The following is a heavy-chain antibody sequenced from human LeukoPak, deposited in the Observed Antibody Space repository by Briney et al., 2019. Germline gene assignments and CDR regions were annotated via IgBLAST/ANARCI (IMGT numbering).Heavy chain of an antibody. V-gene: IGHV1-8*02. CDR3: TKGSGSGSYRDY. Sequence: ASVKVSCKASGYTFTSYGISWVRQAPGQGLEWMGWMNPNSGNTDYAQKFQGRVTMTRDTSISTAYMELSSLRSDDTAMYYCTKGSGSGSYRDYWGQGTLVTVSS. CDR1: GYTFTSYG. J-gene: IGHJ4*02. CDR2: MNPNSGNT. D-gene: IGHD3-10*01.